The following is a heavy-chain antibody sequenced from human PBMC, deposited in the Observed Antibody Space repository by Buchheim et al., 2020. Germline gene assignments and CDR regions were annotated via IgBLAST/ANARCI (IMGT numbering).Heavy chain of an antibody. V-gene: IGHV3-48*03. CDR1: GFTFSSYE. J-gene: IGHJ4*02. CDR3: ARDPRYCSGGSCYPDD. Sequence: EVQLVESGGGLVQPGGSLRLSCAASGFTFSSYEMNWVRQAPGRGLEWVLYISSSGSTIYYADSVKGRFTISRENAKNILYMQMNSLRAEDTAVYYCARDPRYCSGGSCYPDDWGQGTL. CDR2: ISSSGSTI. D-gene: IGHD2-15*01.